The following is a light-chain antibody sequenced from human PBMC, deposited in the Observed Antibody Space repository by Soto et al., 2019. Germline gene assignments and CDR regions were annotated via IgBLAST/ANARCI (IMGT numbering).Light chain of an antibody. J-gene: IGLJ2*01. CDR1: TSNIGSNS. CDR2: TNN. V-gene: IGLV1-44*01. CDR3: AAWDDSLNGVL. Sequence: QSVLTQPPSASGTPGQRVTISCSGGTSNIGSNSVNWYQQLPGSAPKLIIYTNNQRPSGVPARFSGSKSGTSASLAISGLQSEDEADYSCAAWDDSLNGVLFGGGTKLTVL.